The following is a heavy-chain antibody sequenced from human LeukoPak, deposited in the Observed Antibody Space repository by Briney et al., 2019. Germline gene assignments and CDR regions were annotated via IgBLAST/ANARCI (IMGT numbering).Heavy chain of an antibody. J-gene: IGHJ5*02. V-gene: IGHV1-69*05. D-gene: IGHD2-15*01. CDR1: GGTFSSYA. Sequence: ASVKVSCKASGGTFSSYAISWVRQAPGQGLAWMGGIIPIFGTANYPQKFQGRVTITTDESTSTAYMELSSLRSEDTAVYYCARLRDCRGGSCFHWFDPWGQGTLVTVSS. CDR2: IIPIFGTA. CDR3: ARLRDCRGGSCFHWFDP.